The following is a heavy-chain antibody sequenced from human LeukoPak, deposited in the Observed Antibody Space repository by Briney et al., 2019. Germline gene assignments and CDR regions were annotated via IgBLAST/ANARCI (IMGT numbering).Heavy chain of an antibody. CDR1: GFTFSSYA. CDR3: ARERWSSSWTKSEYFDY. CDR2: ISYDGSNK. J-gene: IGHJ4*02. V-gene: IGHV3-30*04. D-gene: IGHD6-13*01. Sequence: PGRSLRLSCAASGFTFSSYAMHWVRQAPGKGLEWVAVISYDGSNKYYADSVKGRFTIFRDNSKNTLYLQMNSLRAEDTAVYYCARERWSSSWTKSEYFDYWGQGTLVTVSS.